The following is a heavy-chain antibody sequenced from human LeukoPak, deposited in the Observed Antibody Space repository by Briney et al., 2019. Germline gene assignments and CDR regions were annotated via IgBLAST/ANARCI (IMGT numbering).Heavy chain of an antibody. V-gene: IGHV4-31*03. Sequence: PSETLSLTCTVSGGSISSGGYYWSWIRQHPGKGLEWIGYIYYSGSTYYNPSLKSRVTISVDTSKNQLSLKLSSVTAADTAVYYCAAYYGFWSGYYGGYWFDPWGQGTLVTVSS. CDR3: AAYYGFWSGYYGGYWFDP. D-gene: IGHD3-3*01. CDR1: GGSISSGGYY. J-gene: IGHJ5*02. CDR2: IYYSGST.